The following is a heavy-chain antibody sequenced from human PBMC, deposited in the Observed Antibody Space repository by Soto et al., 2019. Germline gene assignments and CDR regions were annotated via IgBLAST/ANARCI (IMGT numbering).Heavy chain of an antibody. Sequence: QVQLQQWGAGLLKPSETLSLTCAVYGGSFSGYYWSWIRQPPGKGLEWIGEINHSGSTNYNPSLKSRVTISVDTSKNQFSLKLSSVTAADTAVYYCARDSSSWYRSFDIWGQGTMVTVSS. V-gene: IGHV4-34*01. CDR1: GGSFSGYY. CDR2: INHSGST. J-gene: IGHJ3*02. CDR3: ARDSSSWYRSFDI. D-gene: IGHD6-13*01.